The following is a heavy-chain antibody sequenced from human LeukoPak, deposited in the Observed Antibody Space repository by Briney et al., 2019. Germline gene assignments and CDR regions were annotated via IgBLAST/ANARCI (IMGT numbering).Heavy chain of an antibody. CDR1: GFTFSSYG. D-gene: IGHD2-2*01. V-gene: IGHV3-33*01. Sequence: AGGSLRLSCAASGFTFSSYGMHWVRQAPGKGLEWVAATWYDGSNKYYADSVKSRFAISRDNSKNTLYLQMNSLRAEDTAVYFCARGGHCSTTSCSNYDGMDVWGQGTTLTVSS. CDR2: TWYDGSNK. J-gene: IGHJ6*02. CDR3: ARGGHCSTTSCSNYDGMDV.